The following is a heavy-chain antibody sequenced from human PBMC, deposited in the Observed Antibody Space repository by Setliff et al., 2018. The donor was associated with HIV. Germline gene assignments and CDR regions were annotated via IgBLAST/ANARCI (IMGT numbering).Heavy chain of an antibody. CDR1: DVSLIGYY. CDR3: ARGWFGGYYFDY. V-gene: IGHV4-34*09. D-gene: IGHD3-10*01. Sequence: SETLSLTCAVHDVSLIGYYWTWIRQPPGKGLEWIGEINQTGSTKYNPSLKSRLTISIDTSKNRFSLKLKSVTAADTAVYYCARGWFGGYYFDYWGQGTLVTVSS. CDR2: INQTGST. J-gene: IGHJ4*02.